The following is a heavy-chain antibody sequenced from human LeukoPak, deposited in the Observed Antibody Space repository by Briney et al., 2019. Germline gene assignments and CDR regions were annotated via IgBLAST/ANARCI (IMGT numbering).Heavy chain of an antibody. CDR2: ISSSSSTI. V-gene: IGHV3-48*01. Sequence: GGSLRLFCAASGFTFSSYSMNWARQAPGKGLEWVSYISSSSSTIYYADSVKGRFTISRDNAKNSLYLQMNSLRAEDTAVYYCARVAETMVRGVITYYLDYWGQGTLVTVSS. D-gene: IGHD3-10*01. CDR1: GFTFSSYS. CDR3: ARVAETMVRGVITYYLDY. J-gene: IGHJ4*02.